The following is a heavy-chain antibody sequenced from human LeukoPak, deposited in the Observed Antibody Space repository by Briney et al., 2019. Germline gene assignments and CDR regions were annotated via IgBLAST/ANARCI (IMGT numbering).Heavy chain of an antibody. J-gene: IGHJ5*02. CDR3: ARHLPMVFGVVITSWFDP. CDR2: IYYSGST. CDR1: GGSISSSSYY. Sequence: SETLSLTCTVSGGSISSSSYYWGWIRQPPGKGLEWIGSIYYSGSTYYNPSPKSRVTISVDTSKNQFSLKLSSVTAADTAVYYCARHLPMVFGVVITSWFDPWGQGTLVTVSS. D-gene: IGHD3-3*01. V-gene: IGHV4-39*01.